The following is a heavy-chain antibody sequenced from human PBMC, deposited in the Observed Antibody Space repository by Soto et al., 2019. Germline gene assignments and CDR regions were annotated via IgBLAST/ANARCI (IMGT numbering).Heavy chain of an antibody. CDR3: ATAYGFNSGYDYYFDY. CDR1: GYTLTELS. J-gene: IGHJ4*02. V-gene: IGHV1-24*01. CDR2: FDPEDGET. D-gene: IGHD5-12*01. Sequence: QVQLVQSGAEVKKPGASVKVSCKVSGYTLTELSMHWVRQAPGKGLEWMGGFDPEDGETIYAQKFQGRVTMTEDTSTDTAYMELSSLRSEDTAVYYCATAYGFNSGYDYYFDYWGQGTLVSVSS.